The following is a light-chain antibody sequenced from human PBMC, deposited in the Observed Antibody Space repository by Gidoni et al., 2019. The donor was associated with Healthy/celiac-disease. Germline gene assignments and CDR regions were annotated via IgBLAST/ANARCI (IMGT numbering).Light chain of an antibody. J-gene: IGKJ3*01. CDR2: AAS. CDR3: QQLSSSPLT. V-gene: IGKV1-9*01. CDR1: QGISSY. Sequence: DIQLTQSASFLSASAVDRFTITCRASQGISSYLAWYQQKPGKAPKLLIYAASTLQGGVPSRFSGSGSGTEFTLTISRLQPEDFATYYCQQLSSSPLTFGQGTKVDIK.